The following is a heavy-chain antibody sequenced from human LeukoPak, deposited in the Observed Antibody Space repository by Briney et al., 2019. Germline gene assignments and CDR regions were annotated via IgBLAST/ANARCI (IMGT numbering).Heavy chain of an antibody. J-gene: IGHJ4*02. Sequence: GGSLRLSCAASGFTFSTYSMNWVRQAPGKGLEWVSSISSSSSYIYYADSVKGRFTISRDNAKNSLYLQMNSLRAEDTALYYCAGLRTTGTFDYWGQGTLVTVSS. V-gene: IGHV3-21*01. CDR1: GFTFSTYS. D-gene: IGHD1-1*01. CDR3: AGLRTTGTFDY. CDR2: ISSSSSYI.